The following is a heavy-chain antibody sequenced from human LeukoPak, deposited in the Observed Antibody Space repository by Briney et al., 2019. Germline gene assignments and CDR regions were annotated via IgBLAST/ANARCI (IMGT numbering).Heavy chain of an antibody. J-gene: IGHJ3*02. D-gene: IGHD6-19*01. CDR2: VYYTGST. Sequence: SETLSLTCTVSAGSISGHFWTWIRQPPGKGLEWIGYVYYTGSTTYNPSLKSRVTISVDTSKNQFSLKLSSVTAADTAVYYCAREAAASGWYGGDAFDIWGQGTMVTVSS. CDR3: AREAAASGWYGGDAFDI. CDR1: AGSISGHF. V-gene: IGHV4-59*11.